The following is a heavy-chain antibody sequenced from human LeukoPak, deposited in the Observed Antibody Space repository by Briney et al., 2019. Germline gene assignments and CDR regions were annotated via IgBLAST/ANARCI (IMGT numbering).Heavy chain of an antibody. CDR3: ATGPRFYYDSVNSATYTRDHDPFDL. J-gene: IGHJ3*01. D-gene: IGHD3-16*01. CDR2: MRSKVGGGTA. CDR1: GFTFSHAW. V-gene: IGHV3-15*01. Sequence: DPGGSLRLSCVASGFTFSHAWMSWVRQTPGKGLEWVGRMRSKVGGGTADYAAPVKGRFTISRDDSTNTLHLQMDSLKTEDTAVYYCATGPRFYYDSVNSATYTRDHDPFDLWGQGTMVTVSS.